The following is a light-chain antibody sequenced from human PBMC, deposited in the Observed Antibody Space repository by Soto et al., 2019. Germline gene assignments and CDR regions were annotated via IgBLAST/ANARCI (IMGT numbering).Light chain of an antibody. CDR1: QSISTY. J-gene: IGKJ4*01. CDR3: QHGYSTPLT. Sequence: DIQMTQSPSSLSASVGDRVTITCRASQSISTYLHWYQQKPGKAPNLLIYDASTLQSGVPSRFSGSGSGTDFTLTISSLQPEDFATYFCQHGYSTPLTFGGGTKVDIK. CDR2: DAS. V-gene: IGKV1-39*01.